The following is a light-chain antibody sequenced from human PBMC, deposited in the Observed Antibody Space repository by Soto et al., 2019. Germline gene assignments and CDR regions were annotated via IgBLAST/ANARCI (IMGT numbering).Light chain of an antibody. Sequence: EIVLTQSPGTLSLSPGERATLSCRASQSVSSSDLAWYQQKPGQAPRLLIYGTSSRATGIPDRFSGSGSGTDFTLTISRVEPEDFAVYYCQQYGSSPWTFGQGTKVEIK. V-gene: IGKV3-20*01. CDR1: QSVSSSD. J-gene: IGKJ1*01. CDR3: QQYGSSPWT. CDR2: GTS.